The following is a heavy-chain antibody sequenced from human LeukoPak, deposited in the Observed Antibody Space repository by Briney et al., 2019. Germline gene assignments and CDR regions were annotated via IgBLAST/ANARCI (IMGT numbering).Heavy chain of an antibody. D-gene: IGHD4-17*01. J-gene: IGHJ3*02. CDR3: ARPWTTEDAFDI. Sequence: GESLKISCKGSGDPFSTSWIGWVPQIHGKGLEWLGIIYPGDSDTRYSPSFQGQVTISADKSTSTAYLQWSSLKASDTAMYYCARPWTTEDAFDIWGQGTMVTVSS. CDR1: GDPFSTSW. CDR2: IYPGDSDT. V-gene: IGHV5-51*01.